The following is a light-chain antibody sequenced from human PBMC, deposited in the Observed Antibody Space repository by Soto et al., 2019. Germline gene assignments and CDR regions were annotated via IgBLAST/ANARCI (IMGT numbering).Light chain of an antibody. CDR1: TGAVTRGNY. CDR3: LLYYGGAHLV. Sequence: QAVVTQEPSLPVSPGGTVPHTCTSSTGAVTRGNYASWFQQKLGQAPRTLIYTTNSKHSWTPARFSGSLLGDKAALTLSGAQPEDEAEYYCLLYYGGAHLVFGGGTKLTVL. J-gene: IGLJ3*02. V-gene: IGLV7-43*01. CDR2: TTN.